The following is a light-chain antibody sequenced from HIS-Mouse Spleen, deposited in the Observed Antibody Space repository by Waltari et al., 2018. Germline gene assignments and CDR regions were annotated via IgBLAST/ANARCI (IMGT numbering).Light chain of an antibody. CDR1: SGSIASNY. J-gene: IGLJ3*02. V-gene: IGLV6-57*04. CDR2: EDN. Sequence: NFMLTQPHSVSESPGKTVTISCTRSSGSIASNYVQWYQQRPGSAPTTVIYEDNQRPSGVPDRFSGASDSSSNSASLTISGLKTEDEADYYCQSYDSSNLVFGGGTKLTVL. CDR3: QSYDSSNLV.